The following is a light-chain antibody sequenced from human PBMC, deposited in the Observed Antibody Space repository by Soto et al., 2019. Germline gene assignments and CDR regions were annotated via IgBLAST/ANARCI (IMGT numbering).Light chain of an antibody. CDR1: QNIGTT. V-gene: IGKV1-39*01. CDR2: VTS. J-gene: IGKJ1*01. Sequence: DIQLTQSPPSLSASVGDKVTITCRASQNIGTTLNWYQLRPGKAPKLLIYVTSTLQTGVPSRFSGSGSGSDFTLTINNLQPEDFATYSCQQTHSTPSFGQGTKLEIK. CDR3: QQTHSTPS.